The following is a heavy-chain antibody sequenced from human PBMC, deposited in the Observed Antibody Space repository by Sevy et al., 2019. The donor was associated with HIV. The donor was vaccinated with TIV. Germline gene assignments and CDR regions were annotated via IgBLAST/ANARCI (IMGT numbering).Heavy chain of an antibody. CDR2: ISYDGSNK. Sequence: GGSLRLSCAASGFTFSSYGMHWVRQAPGKGLEWVAVISYDGSNKYYADSVKGRFTISRDNAKNSLYLQMNSLRAEDTAVYYCARDRGYCSGGSCYDDAFDIWGQGTMVTVSS. J-gene: IGHJ3*02. CDR1: GFTFSSYG. D-gene: IGHD2-15*01. V-gene: IGHV3-30*03. CDR3: ARDRGYCSGGSCYDDAFDI.